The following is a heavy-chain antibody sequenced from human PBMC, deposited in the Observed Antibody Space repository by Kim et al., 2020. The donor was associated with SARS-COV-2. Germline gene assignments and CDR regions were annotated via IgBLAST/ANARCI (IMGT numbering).Heavy chain of an antibody. CDR1: GYTFTSYY. V-gene: IGHV1-46*01. CDR2: INPSGGST. Sequence: ASVKVSCKASGYTFTSYYMHCVRQAPGQGLEWMGIINPSGGSTSYAQKFQGRVTMTRDTSTSTVYMELSSLRSEDTAVYYCARGVGELRHYYYGMDVWGQGTTVTVSS. D-gene: IGHD1-26*01. J-gene: IGHJ6*02. CDR3: ARGVGELRHYYYGMDV.